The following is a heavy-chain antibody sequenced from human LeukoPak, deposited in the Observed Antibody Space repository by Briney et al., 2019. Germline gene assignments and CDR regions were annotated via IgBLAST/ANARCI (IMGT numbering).Heavy chain of an antibody. CDR3: ARDRIQLWLLGLEYYYYYMDV. CDR2: IYYSGST. D-gene: IGHD5-18*01. CDR1: GGPITTYY. J-gene: IGHJ6*03. Sequence: NPSETLSLTCTVSGGPITTYYLSWIRQPPGKGLEWIGSIYYSGSTYYNPSLKSRVTISVDTSKNQFSLKLSSVTAADTAVYYCARDRIQLWLLGLEYYYYYMDVWGKGTTVTVSS. V-gene: IGHV4-39*07.